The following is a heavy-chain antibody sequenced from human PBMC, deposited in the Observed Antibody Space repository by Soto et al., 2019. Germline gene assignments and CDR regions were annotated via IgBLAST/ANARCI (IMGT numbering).Heavy chain of an antibody. J-gene: IGHJ4*02. CDR2: IYHSGST. V-gene: IGHV4-4*02. CDR3: ASRYSGSDY. CDR1: CGSISSSHL. D-gene: IGHD1-26*01. Sequence: QVQLQESGPGLLKPSGTLSLTCAVSCGSISSSHLWSWVRHTPGKGLEWIGEIYHSGSTNYNPSLDSRVTRSVDKSTSQFSLKLVPVTDAAPAVYYCASRYSGSDYCGQGTLVTVSS.